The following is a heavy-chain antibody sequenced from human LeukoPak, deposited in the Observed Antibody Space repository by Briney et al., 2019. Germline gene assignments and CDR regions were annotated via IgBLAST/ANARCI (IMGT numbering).Heavy chain of an antibody. CDR2: IKQDGSEK. V-gene: IGHV3-7*01. Sequence: QTGGSLRLSCAASGFTFSDYYMSWIRQAPGKGLEWVANIKQDGSEKYYVDSVKGRFTISRDNAKNSLYLQMNSLRAEDTAVYYCARRVYYYYYMDVWGKGTTVTVSS. J-gene: IGHJ6*03. CDR1: GFTFSDYY. CDR3: ARRVYYYYYMDV.